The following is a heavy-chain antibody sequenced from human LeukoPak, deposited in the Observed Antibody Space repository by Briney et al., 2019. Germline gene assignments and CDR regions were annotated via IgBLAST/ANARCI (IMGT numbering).Heavy chain of an antibody. J-gene: IGHJ4*02. Sequence: GGSLRLSCTASGFTFSNYWMIWVRQAPGKGLEWVSIIRQDGNEKYSVDSVRGRFTISRDNARTSLYLRMDSLRAEDTAVYHCARVKDYGSGSYYPTFDYWGQGTLVTVSS. V-gene: IGHV3-7*03. D-gene: IGHD3-10*01. CDR3: ARVKDYGSGSYYPTFDY. CDR1: GFTFSNYW. CDR2: IRQDGNEK.